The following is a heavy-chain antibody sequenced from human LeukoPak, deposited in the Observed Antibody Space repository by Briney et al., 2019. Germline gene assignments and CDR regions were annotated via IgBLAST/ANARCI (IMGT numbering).Heavy chain of an antibody. Sequence: GGSLRLSCAASGFTFSSYRMNWVRQAPGKGLEWVSSISSSSSYIYYADSVKGRFTISRDNAKNSLYLQMNSLRAEDTAVYYCGGYYYDSSGYFDYWGQGTLVTVSS. D-gene: IGHD3-22*01. CDR3: GGYYYDSSGYFDY. CDR2: ISSSSSYI. V-gene: IGHV3-21*01. CDR1: GFTFSSYR. J-gene: IGHJ4*02.